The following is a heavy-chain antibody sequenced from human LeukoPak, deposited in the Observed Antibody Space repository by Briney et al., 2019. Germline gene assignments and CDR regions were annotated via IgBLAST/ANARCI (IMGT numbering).Heavy chain of an antibody. Sequence: SETLSLTCTVSGGSISSGGYYWSWIRQHPGKGLEWIVYIYYSGSTYYNPSLKSRVTITVDTSKNQSSLNLSSVTAAATAVYYCARYSPAMVRGVTANYYGMDVWGHGTTVTVSS. CDR2: IYYSGST. D-gene: IGHD3-10*01. CDR1: GGSISSGGYY. V-gene: IGHV4-31*03. J-gene: IGHJ6*02. CDR3: ARYSPAMVRGVTANYYGMDV.